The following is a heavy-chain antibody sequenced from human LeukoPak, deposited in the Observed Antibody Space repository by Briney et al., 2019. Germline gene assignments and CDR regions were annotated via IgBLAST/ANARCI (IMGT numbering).Heavy chain of an antibody. V-gene: IGHV3-48*02. CDR3: ARENFRGSYGFDY. D-gene: IGHD3-16*01. CDR1: GFTFSSYS. Sequence: GGSLRLSCAASGFTFSSYSMNWVRQAPGKGLEWVSYISSSSSTIYYADTVKGRFTISRDNAKNSLYLQMNSLRDEDTAVYYCARENFRGSYGFDYWGQGILVTVSS. CDR2: ISSSSSTI. J-gene: IGHJ4*02.